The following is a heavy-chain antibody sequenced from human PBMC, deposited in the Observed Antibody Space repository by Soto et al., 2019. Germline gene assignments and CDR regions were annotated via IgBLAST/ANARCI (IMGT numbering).Heavy chain of an antibody. CDR3: AREPRGVIVPQEDAFDI. V-gene: IGHV1-8*01. CDR1: GYTFTSYD. J-gene: IGHJ3*02. Sequence: ASVKGSCKASGYTFTSYDINWVRQATGQGLEWMGWMNPNSGNTGYAQKFQGRVTMTRNTSISTAYVELSSLRSEDTAVYYCAREPRGVIVPQEDAFDIWGQGTMVTVSS. D-gene: IGHD3-16*02. CDR2: MNPNSGNT.